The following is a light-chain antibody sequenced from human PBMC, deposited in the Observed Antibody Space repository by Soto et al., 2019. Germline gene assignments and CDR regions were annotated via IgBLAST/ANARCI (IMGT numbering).Light chain of an antibody. V-gene: IGKV3D-15*01. Sequence: EIVITQSPATLSLSPGQRASLSCMASQSISINVAWYQQQPGQDPRLLLYGASSRATGIPARFSGGGSGTEFTLTIIRLEHEDFAVYYCQHFVNSLTWTFGQGTKVDI. CDR1: QSISIN. CDR2: GAS. J-gene: IGKJ1*01. CDR3: QHFVNSLTWT.